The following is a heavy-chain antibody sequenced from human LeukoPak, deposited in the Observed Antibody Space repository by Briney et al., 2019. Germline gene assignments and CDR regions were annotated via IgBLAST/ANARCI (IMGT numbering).Heavy chain of an antibody. CDR2: ISAYNGNT. D-gene: IGHD5-18*01. CDR1: GYTFTTYG. J-gene: IGHJ4*02. V-gene: IGHV1-18*01. CDR3: AREGSHVDTAILDY. Sequence: ASVKVSCKASGYTFTTYGISWVRQAPGQGLEWMGWISAYNGNTNYAQKLQGRVTMTTDTSTSTAYMELRSLRSDDTAVYYCAREGSHVDTAILDYWGQGTLVTVSS.